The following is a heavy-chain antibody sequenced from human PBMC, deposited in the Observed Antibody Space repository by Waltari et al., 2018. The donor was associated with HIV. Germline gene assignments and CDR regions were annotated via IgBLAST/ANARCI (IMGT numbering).Heavy chain of an antibody. CDR1: GGSITSYY. J-gene: IGHJ4*02. CDR3: ASRGMHYYDSSGYYS. Sequence: QVLLQESGPGLVKPSETLSLTCTVSGGSITSYYWSWIRQPPGKGLEWIGYIYYSGSTNNNPALKSRATRSVDTSKNQVSLKLSSVTAADTAVYYCASRGMHYYDSSGYYSWGQGTLVTVSS. CDR2: IYYSGST. V-gene: IGHV4-59*01. D-gene: IGHD3-22*01.